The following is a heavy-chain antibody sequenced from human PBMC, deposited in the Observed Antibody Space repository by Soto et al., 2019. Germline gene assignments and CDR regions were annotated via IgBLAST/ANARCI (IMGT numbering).Heavy chain of an antibody. Sequence: ASVKVSCKASGYTFTGQYMHWVRQAPGQGLEWMGWINPDSGDTKYAQKFQGRVTMTRDTSISTVYMELSRLKSDDTAVYYCARAALLWLRAFDIWGQGTMVTVSS. CDR2: INPDSGDT. CDR1: GYTFTGQY. J-gene: IGHJ3*02. D-gene: IGHD5-18*01. V-gene: IGHV1-2*02. CDR3: ARAALLWLRAFDI.